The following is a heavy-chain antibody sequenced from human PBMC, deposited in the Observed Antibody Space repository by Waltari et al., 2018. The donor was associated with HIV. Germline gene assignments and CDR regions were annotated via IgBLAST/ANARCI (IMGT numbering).Heavy chain of an antibody. D-gene: IGHD1-26*01. CDR3: ARGEGGYTYGYNWLDL. Sequence: QVQVVESGGSLVQPGWSRRLSCAASGFSLSSYGMHWVRQAPGKVLEWVALIWYDGSKKYYGDSVKGRFTIFSDKSKNTVFLQMTRLRVEDTATYYCARGEGGYTYGYNWLDLWGQGTVVTVSS. CDR1: GFSLSSYG. CDR2: IWYDGSKK. J-gene: IGHJ5*02. V-gene: IGHV3-33*01.